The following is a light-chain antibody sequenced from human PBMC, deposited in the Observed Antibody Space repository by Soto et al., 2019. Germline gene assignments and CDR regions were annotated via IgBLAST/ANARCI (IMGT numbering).Light chain of an antibody. CDR1: QNINRR. J-gene: IGKJ1*01. CDR3: QHYNSYSEA. CDR2: DAS. V-gene: IGKV1-5*01. Sequence: DIQMTQSPSTLSSSLVDRVTITCRASQNINRRLAWYQQKPGKAPNLLIYDASSLESGVPARFSGSGSGTEFTLTISSLQPDDFATYYCQHYNSYSEAFGQGTKV.